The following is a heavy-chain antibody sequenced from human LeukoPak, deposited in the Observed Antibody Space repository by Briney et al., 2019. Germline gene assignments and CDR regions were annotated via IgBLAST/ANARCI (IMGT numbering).Heavy chain of an antibody. Sequence: AASVKVSCKASGYAFTSYGISWVRQAPGQGLEWMGWISAYNGNTNYAQKLQGRVTMTTDTSTSTAYMELRSLRSDDTPVYYCARDSDGDSDAFDIWGQGTMVTVSS. CDR2: ISAYNGNT. V-gene: IGHV1-18*01. CDR3: ARDSDGDSDAFDI. CDR1: GYAFTSYG. D-gene: IGHD4-17*01. J-gene: IGHJ3*02.